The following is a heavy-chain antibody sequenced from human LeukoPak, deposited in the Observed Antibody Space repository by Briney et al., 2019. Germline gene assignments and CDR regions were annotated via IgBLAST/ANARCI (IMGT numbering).Heavy chain of an antibody. Sequence: TGGSLRLSCAASGFTFSSYAMSWVRQAPGKGLEWVGRTRNKANSYTTEYAASVKGRFTISRDDSKNSLYLQMNSLKTEDTAVYYCAREYSSGWYGGYYFDYWGQGTLVTVSS. CDR2: TRNKANSYTT. CDR3: AREYSSGWYGGYYFDY. J-gene: IGHJ4*02. V-gene: IGHV3-72*01. CDR1: GFTFSSYA. D-gene: IGHD6-19*01.